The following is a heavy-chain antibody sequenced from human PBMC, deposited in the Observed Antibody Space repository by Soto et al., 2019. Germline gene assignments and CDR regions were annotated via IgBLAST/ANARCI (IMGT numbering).Heavy chain of an antibody. CDR3: AKDQGMGYQPPLGYGLDV. CDR2: ISSSGGNT. D-gene: IGHD2-2*01. Sequence: GGSLRLSCAASDFTFNTYAMTWVRQAPGRGLEWVSLISSSGGNTYYADSVKGRFTISRDNSKNTLFLQMNSLGAEDTAIYYCAKDQGMGYQPPLGYGLDVWGQGTPVTVYS. V-gene: IGHV3-23*01. J-gene: IGHJ6*02. CDR1: DFTFNTYA.